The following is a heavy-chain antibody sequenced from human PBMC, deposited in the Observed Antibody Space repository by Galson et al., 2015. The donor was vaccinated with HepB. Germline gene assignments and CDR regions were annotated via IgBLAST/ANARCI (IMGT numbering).Heavy chain of an antibody. V-gene: IGHV1-69*10. D-gene: IGHD4-17*01. J-gene: IGHJ5*02. CDR3: ARGGDYGDYGWFDP. Sequence: SVKVSCKASGGTFSSYAISWVRQAPGQGLEWMGGIIPILGIANYAQKFQGRVTITADKSTSTAYMELSSLRSEDTAVYYCARGGDYGDYGWFDPWGQGTLVTVSS. CDR1: GGTFSSYA. CDR2: IIPILGIA.